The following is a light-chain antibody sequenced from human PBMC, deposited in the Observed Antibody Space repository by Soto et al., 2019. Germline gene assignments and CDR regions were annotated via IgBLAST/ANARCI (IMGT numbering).Light chain of an antibody. J-gene: IGKJ4*01. V-gene: IGKV1-12*01. CDR1: QGIRSW. CDR3: QQADTFPHT. Sequence: DIQMTQSPSSVSASVGYRVTITCRSSQGIRSWLAWYQQKPGKAPNLLIYAASSLQSGVPSRFSGSGSGTAFTLTISSLQPEDFATYDCQQADTFPHTFGGGTKVEIK. CDR2: AAS.